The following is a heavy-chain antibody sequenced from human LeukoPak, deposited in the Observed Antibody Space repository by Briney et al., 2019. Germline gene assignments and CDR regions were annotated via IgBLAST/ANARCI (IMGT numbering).Heavy chain of an antibody. D-gene: IGHD3-22*01. CDR2: IYYSGST. V-gene: IGHV4-39*01. CDR3: ASSPLRYYYDSSGYLGD. Sequence: PSETLSLTCTVSGGSISSSSYYWGWIRQPPGKGLEWIGSIYYSGSTYYNPSLKSRVTISVDTSKNQFSLKLSSVTAADTAVYYCASSPLRYYYDSSGYLGDWGQGTLVTVSS. J-gene: IGHJ4*02. CDR1: GGSISSSSYY.